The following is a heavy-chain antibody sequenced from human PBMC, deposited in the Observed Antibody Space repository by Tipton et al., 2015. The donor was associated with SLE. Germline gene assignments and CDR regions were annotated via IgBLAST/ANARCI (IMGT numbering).Heavy chain of an antibody. CDR2: ISGSGGST. D-gene: IGHD3-22*01. CDR1: GFTFSSYA. Sequence: SLRLSCAASGFTFSSYAMSWVRQAPGKGLEWVSAISGSGGSTYYADSVKGRFTISRDNSKNTLYLQMNSLRAEDTAVYYCAKVTEGALYDSSAFDIWGQGTRVTVSS. V-gene: IGHV3-23*01. J-gene: IGHJ3*02. CDR3: AKVTEGALYDSSAFDI.